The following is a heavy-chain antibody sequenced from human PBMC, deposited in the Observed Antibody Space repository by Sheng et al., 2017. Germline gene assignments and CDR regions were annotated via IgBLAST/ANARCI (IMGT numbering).Heavy chain of an antibody. J-gene: IGHJ6*02. CDR1: GGTFSSHA. V-gene: IGHV1-18*01. CDR3: ARSGITMMAMDV. D-gene: IGHD3-22*01. CDR2: ISANNGDT. Sequence: QVQLVQSGAEVKKPGSSVKVSCKASGGTFSSHAISWVRQAPGQGLEWMGWISANNGDTHYAQKVQDRVTLTTDTSTTTAYMELRSLSSDDTAVYYCARSGITMMAMDVWGQGTTVTVSS.